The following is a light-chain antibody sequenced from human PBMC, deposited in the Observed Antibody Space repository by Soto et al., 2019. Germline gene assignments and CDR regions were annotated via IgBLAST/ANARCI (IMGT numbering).Light chain of an antibody. V-gene: IGLV2-23*02. CDR3: CSYAGSSTF. CDR1: SIDVGSYNL. Sequence: QSVLTQPASVSGSPGQSITISCTGTSIDVGSYNLVSWYQQHPGKAPKLMIYEVSKRPSGVSNRFSGSKSCNTASLTISGLQAEDEADYYCCSYAGSSTFFGTGTKVTVL. CDR2: EVS. J-gene: IGLJ1*01.